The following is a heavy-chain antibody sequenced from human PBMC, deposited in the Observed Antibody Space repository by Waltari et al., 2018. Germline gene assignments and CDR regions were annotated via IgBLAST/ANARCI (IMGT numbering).Heavy chain of an antibody. CDR2: IYYSGST. J-gene: IGHJ4*02. V-gene: IGHV4-39*07. Sequence: QLQLQESGPGLVKPSETLSLTCTVSGGSISSSSYYWVWLRQPPGKGLEWIGSIYYSGSTYYNPSLKSRVTISVDTSKNQFSLKLSSVTAADTAVYYCARGQGTMVQGVIRVDYWGQGTLVTVSS. CDR1: GGSISSSSYY. CDR3: ARGQGTMVQGVIRVDY. D-gene: IGHD3-10*01.